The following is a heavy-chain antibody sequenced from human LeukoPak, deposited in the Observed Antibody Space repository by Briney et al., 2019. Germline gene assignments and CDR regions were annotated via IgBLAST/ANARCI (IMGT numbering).Heavy chain of an antibody. J-gene: IGHJ5*02. D-gene: IGHD2-15*01. Sequence: SETLSLTCTVSGGSINTPNYYWGWIRQTPGKGLEWIGNIFYSGGTYYSPSLTSRVTISLDTSRNQFSLKLSSVTAADTAVYYCARVYCSGGSRYVGHWFDPWGQGTLVTVSS. V-gene: IGHV4-39*01. CDR3: ARVYCSGGSRYVGHWFDP. CDR2: IFYSGGT. CDR1: GGSINTPNYY.